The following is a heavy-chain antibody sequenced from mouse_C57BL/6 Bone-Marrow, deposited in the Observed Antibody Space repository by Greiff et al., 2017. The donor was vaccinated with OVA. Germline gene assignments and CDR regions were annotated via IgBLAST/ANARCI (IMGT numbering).Heavy chain of an antibody. V-gene: IGHV2-5*01. J-gene: IGHJ1*03. CDR2: IWRGGST. CDR3: AKNNGGDYGSSYWYFDV. Sequence: VMLVESGPGLVQPSQSLSITCTVSGFSLTSYGVHWVRQSPGKGLEWLGVIWRGGSTDYNAAFMSRLGITKDNSKSQVFFKMNSLQADDTAIYYCAKNNGGDYGSSYWYFDVWGTGTTVTVSS. D-gene: IGHD1-1*01. CDR1: GFSLTSYG.